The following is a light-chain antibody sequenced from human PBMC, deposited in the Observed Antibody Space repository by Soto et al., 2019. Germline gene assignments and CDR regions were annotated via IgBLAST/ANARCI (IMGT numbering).Light chain of an antibody. Sequence: DIQMTQSPSTLSASVGDTVTVTCRASQSVSGWLAWYQQKPGEAPKLLIYAASTLHSGVPSKFSGSGSGTDFTLTISSLQPEDFATYYCQQLNSYPLTFGGGTKVDNK. V-gene: IGKV1-5*01. CDR2: AAS. J-gene: IGKJ4*01. CDR1: QSVSGW. CDR3: QQLNSYPLT.